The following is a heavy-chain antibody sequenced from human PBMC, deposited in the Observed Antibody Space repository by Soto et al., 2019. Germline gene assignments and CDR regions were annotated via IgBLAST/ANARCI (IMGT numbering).Heavy chain of an antibody. V-gene: IGHV3-21*01. D-gene: IGHD2-15*01. CDR2: ISSSSSYI. CDR1: GFTFSSYS. J-gene: IGHJ3*02. Sequence: EVRLMESGGGLVKPGGSLRLSCAASGFTFSSYSMNWVRQAPGKGLEWVSSISSSSSYIYYADSVKGRFTISRDNAKNSLYLQMNSLRAEDTAVYYCARDQGWSYYESDAFDIWGQGTMVTVSS. CDR3: ARDQGWSYYESDAFDI.